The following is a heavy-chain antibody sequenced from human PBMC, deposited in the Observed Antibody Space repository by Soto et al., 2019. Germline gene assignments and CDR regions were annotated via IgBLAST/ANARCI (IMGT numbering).Heavy chain of an antibody. V-gene: IGHV3-9*01. CDR3: TKRRSARPGFDAFDL. Sequence: GGSLRLSCAASGFTFEAYSLHWVRQLPGKGREWVAGISGDSGSSGYAESVRGRFTVSRDNAKNSLFLQMSSLSPEDTALYYCTKRRSARPGFDAFDLWGQGTMVTVSS. CDR1: GFTFEAYS. J-gene: IGHJ3*01. CDR2: ISGDSGSS.